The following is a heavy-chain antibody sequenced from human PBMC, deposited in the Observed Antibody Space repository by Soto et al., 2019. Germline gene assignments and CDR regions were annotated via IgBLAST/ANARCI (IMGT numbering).Heavy chain of an antibody. CDR3: AKDLTTTVTTYYFDY. CDR2: ISYDGSNK. J-gene: IGHJ4*02. CDR1: GFTFSSYG. V-gene: IGHV3-30*18. D-gene: IGHD4-17*01. Sequence: GGSLRLSCAASGFTFSSYGMHWVRQAPGKGLEWEAVISYDGSNKYYADSVKGRFTISRDNSKNTLYLQMNSLRAEDTAVYYCAKDLTTTVTTYYFDYWGQGTLVTVSS.